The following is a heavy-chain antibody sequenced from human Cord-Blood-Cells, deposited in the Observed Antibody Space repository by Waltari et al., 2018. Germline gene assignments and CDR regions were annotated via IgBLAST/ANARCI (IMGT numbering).Heavy chain of an antibody. CDR2: IYYSGST. J-gene: IGHJ5*02. CDR1: GGPISSYS. V-gene: IGHV4-59*01. CDR3: ASVYCSSTSCYESWFDP. Sequence: QVQLQESGPGLVKPSETLSLTCTVSGGPISSYSWSWIRQPPGKGLEWIGYIYYSGSTNYNPSLKSRVTISVDTSKNQFSLKLSSVTAADTAVYYCASVYCSSTSCYESWFDPWGQGTLVTVSS. D-gene: IGHD2-2*01.